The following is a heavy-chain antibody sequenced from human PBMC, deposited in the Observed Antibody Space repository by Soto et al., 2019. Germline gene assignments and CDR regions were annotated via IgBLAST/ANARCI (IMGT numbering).Heavy chain of an antibody. J-gene: IGHJ6*02. CDR1: GYSFTKYW. D-gene: IGHD6-13*01. Sequence: PGESLKISCTASGYSFTKYWITWVRQMPGKGLEWMVRIDPSDSYTNYSPSFQGHVTISTDKSISTAYLQWRSLKASDSAIYYCARLNYRYGNLYGMDVWGQGTTVTVSS. CDR3: ARLNYRYGNLYGMDV. V-gene: IGHV5-10-1*01. CDR2: IDPSDSYT.